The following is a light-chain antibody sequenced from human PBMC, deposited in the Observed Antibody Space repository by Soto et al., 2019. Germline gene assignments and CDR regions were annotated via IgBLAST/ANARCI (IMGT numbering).Light chain of an antibody. CDR3: QHLNSYSST. CDR1: QGISSH. J-gene: IGKJ5*01. CDR2: AAS. V-gene: IGKV1-9*01. Sequence: IQLTQYPSSLSASVGDRVTITCRASQGISSHLAWYQQKPGKAPKLLIFAASTLQSGVPSRFSGSGSGTDFTLTISSLQPEDFATYYCQHLNSYSSTFGQGTRLEIK.